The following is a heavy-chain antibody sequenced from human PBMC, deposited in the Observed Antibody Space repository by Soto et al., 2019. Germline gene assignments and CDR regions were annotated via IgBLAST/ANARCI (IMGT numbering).Heavy chain of an antibody. CDR3: ARDVSPGSSSLYLDAFDI. CDR1: GFTLSMYW. V-gene: IGHV3-7*05. CDR2: IKQDGSKK. D-gene: IGHD6-13*01. Sequence: EVQLEESGGGLVQPGGSLRLSCAASGFTLSMYWMTWVRQAPGRGLEWVANIKQDGSKKSYLASVRGRFTISRDNVRNSLYLQMDSLRAEDTALYYCARDVSPGSSSLYLDAFDIWGQGTMVIVSS. J-gene: IGHJ3*02.